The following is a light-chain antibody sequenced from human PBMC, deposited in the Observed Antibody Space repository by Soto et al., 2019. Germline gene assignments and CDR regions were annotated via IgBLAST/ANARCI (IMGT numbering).Light chain of an antibody. CDR2: DTS. CDR3: QHRSDWPPLFS. Sequence: EIVLTQSPATLSLSPGERATFSCSASQSVSSYVAWYQQKPGQAPRLLIYDTSNRAPGIPARFGGSGSGTDFTLTISSLEPEDFAVYYCQHRSDWPPLFSFGPGTKVDVK. V-gene: IGKV3-11*01. J-gene: IGKJ3*01. CDR1: QSVSSY.